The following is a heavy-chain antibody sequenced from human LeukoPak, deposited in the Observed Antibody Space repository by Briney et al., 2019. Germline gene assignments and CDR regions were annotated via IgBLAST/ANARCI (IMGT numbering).Heavy chain of an antibody. CDR2: IYYSGST. V-gene: IGHV4-39*01. J-gene: IGHJ4*02. CDR1: GGSISSSSYY. D-gene: IGHD6-6*01. Sequence: PSETLSLTCTVSGGSISSSSYYWGWIRQPPGKGLEWIGSIYYSGSTYYNPSLKSRVTISVDTSKNQFSLKLSSVTAADTAVYYCARQRSRSVGYFDYWGQGTLVTVSS. CDR3: ARQRSRSVGYFDY.